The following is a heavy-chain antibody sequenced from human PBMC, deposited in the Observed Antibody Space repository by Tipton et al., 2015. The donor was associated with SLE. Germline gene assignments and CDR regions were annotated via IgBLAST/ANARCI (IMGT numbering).Heavy chain of an antibody. V-gene: IGHV4-34*01. D-gene: IGHD3-9*01. CDR2: INHSGGT. CDR1: GGSFSGYY. J-gene: IGHJ4*02. CDR3: GSYRVTGLYYFDY. Sequence: TLSLTCAVYGGSFSGYYWSWTRQPPGKGLEWIGEINHSGGTKYNPSLKSRVTISVDTSKNLFSLRLRSVTAADTAVYYCGSYRVTGLYYFDYWGRGTAVTVSS.